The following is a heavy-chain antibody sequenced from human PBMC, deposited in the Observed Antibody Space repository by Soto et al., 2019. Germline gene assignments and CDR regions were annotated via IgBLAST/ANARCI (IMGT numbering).Heavy chain of an antibody. CDR3: ARDRDYIWGRKKGDAFDI. Sequence: HPGGSLRLSCAASGFTFSSYGMHWVRQAPGKGLEWVAVIWYDGSNKYYADSVKGRFTISRDNSKNTLYLQMNSLRAEDTAVYYCARDRDYIWGRKKGDAFDIWGQGTMVTVSS. J-gene: IGHJ3*02. CDR1: GFTFSSYG. V-gene: IGHV3-33*01. D-gene: IGHD3-16*01. CDR2: IWYDGSNK.